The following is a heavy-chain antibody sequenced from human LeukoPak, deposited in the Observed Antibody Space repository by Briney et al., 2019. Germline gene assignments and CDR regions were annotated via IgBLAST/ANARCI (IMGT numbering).Heavy chain of an antibody. CDR3: TTESAGWYNY. J-gene: IGHJ4*02. V-gene: IGHV3-15*01. D-gene: IGHD6-19*01. CDR2: IRSKTGGGTT. CDR1: GFTFSSYA. Sequence: GGSLRLSCAASGFTFSSYAMSWVRQPPGKGLEWVGRIRSKTGGGTTDYAAPVKDRFTISRDDSKNTLYLQMNSLKTEDTAVYFCTTESAGWYNYWGQGTLVTVSS.